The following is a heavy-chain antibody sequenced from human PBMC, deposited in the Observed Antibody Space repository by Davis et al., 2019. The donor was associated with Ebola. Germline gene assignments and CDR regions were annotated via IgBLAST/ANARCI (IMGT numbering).Heavy chain of an antibody. D-gene: IGHD3-3*01. Sequence: PGGSLRLSCAASGFTFRNYAMHWVRQAPGKGPEWVAVVSHSEREKFYADSVKGRFTISRDNSENTLYLQMNSLTADDTAVYYCAKAVFHEVLDYWGQGTPVTVSP. CDR2: VSHSEREK. J-gene: IGHJ4*02. CDR1: GFTFRNYA. CDR3: AKAVFHEVLDY. V-gene: IGHV3-30*04.